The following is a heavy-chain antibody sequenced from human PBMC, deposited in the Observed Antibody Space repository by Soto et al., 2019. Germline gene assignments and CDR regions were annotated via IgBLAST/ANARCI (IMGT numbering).Heavy chain of an antibody. V-gene: IGHV1-18*01. CDR1: GYTFTSYG. J-gene: IGHJ4*02. Sequence: QVQLVQSGAEVKKPGASVKVSCKASGYTFTSYGISWVRQAPGQGLEWMGWISAYNGNTNYAQKLQGRVTMTTDTSSSTAYMELRSLRSDNTAVYYCARGREPYDSSGYNDYWGQGTLVTVSS. D-gene: IGHD3-22*01. CDR2: ISAYNGNT. CDR3: ARGREPYDSSGYNDY.